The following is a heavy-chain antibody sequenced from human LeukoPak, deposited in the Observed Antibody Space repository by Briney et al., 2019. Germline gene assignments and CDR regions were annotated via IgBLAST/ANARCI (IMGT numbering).Heavy chain of an antibody. J-gene: IGHJ6*03. V-gene: IGHV3-30*04. Sequence: GGSLRLSCAASGFTFSNYAIHWVRQAPGKGLEWVAVISYDGTNKYYADSVKGRFTISRDNAKNSLYLQMNSLRAEDTAVYYPARYPEMTSQYYYDYYMDVWGKGTTVTISS. D-gene: IGHD2-21*02. CDR1: GFTFSNYA. CDR2: ISYDGTNK. CDR3: ARYPEMTSQYYYDYYMDV.